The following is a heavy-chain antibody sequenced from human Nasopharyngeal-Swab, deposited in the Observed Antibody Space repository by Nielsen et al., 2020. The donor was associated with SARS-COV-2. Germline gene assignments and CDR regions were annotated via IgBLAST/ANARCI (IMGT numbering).Heavy chain of an antibody. CDR1: GFTFSSYS. V-gene: IGHV3-21*01. Sequence: GGSLRLSCAASGFTFSSYSMNWVRQAPGKGLEWVSSISSSSSYIYYADSVKGRFTISRDNAKNSLYLQMNSLRAEDTAVYYCARDGRRGNDRGMDVWGQGTTITVSS. D-gene: IGHD1-1*01. CDR2: ISSSSSYI. CDR3: ARDGRRGNDRGMDV. J-gene: IGHJ6*02.